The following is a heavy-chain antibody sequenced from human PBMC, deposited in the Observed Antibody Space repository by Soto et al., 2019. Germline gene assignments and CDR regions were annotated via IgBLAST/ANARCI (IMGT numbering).Heavy chain of an antibody. CDR1: GFTFSNYW. J-gene: IGHJ4*02. CDR3: ARGGVGRYCSSSSCYTWVFDY. CDR2: INSDGNST. V-gene: IGHV3-74*01. D-gene: IGHD2-2*02. Sequence: GGSLRLSCAASGFTFSNYWMHWVRQAPGKGLVWVSRINSDGNSTSYAYSVKGRFTNSRDNANNTLSLQMNSLRADDTAVYYCARGGVGRYCSSSSCYTWVFDYWGQGXLVTVSS.